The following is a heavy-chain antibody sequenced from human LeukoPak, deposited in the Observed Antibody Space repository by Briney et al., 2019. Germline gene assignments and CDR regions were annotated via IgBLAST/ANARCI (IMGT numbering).Heavy chain of an antibody. D-gene: IGHD6-19*01. V-gene: IGHV4-59*12. Sequence: SETLSLTCTVSGGSISSYYWSWIRQPPGKGLEWIGYIYYSGSTNYNPSLKSRVTMSVDTSKNQFSLKLSSVTAADTAVYYCARDRSSAVAGYHFDTWGQGTLVTVSS. J-gene: IGHJ4*02. CDR3: ARDRSSAVAGYHFDT. CDR2: IYYSGST. CDR1: GGSISSYY.